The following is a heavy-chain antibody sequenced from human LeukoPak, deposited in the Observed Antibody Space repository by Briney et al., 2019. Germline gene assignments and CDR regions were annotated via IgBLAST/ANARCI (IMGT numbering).Heavy chain of an antibody. CDR1: GGSISSSSYD. CDR3: ARTHSGYESIHYYYLDR. CDR2: IYYSGST. Sequence: SETLSLTCTVSGGSISSSSYDWGWIRQPPGKGLEWIGSIYYSGSTYYNPSLKSRVTISVDTSKNQFSLKLSSVTAADTAVYYCARTHSGYESIHYYYLDRWGKGTTVTVSS. V-gene: IGHV4-39*01. J-gene: IGHJ6*03. D-gene: IGHD5-12*01.